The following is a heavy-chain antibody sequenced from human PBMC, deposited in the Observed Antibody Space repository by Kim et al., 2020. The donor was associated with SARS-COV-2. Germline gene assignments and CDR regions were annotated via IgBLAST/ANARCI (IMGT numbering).Heavy chain of an antibody. V-gene: IGHV4-34*01. CDR1: GGSLIGYY. Sequence: SETLSLTCAVSGGSLIGYYWAWIRQTPGKGLEGIGEVTHGGSTNSSPSLKDRVSISVDMSKRQFSLKLASVTAADTAVYFCARALDSTGFYYWGQGTLVT. CDR3: ARALDSTGFYY. J-gene: IGHJ4*02. CDR2: VTHGGST. D-gene: IGHD3-22*01.